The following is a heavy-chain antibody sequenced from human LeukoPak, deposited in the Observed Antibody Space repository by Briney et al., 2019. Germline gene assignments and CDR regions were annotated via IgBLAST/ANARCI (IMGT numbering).Heavy chain of an antibody. CDR3: ARAKQRSTSCYAPGY. J-gene: IGHJ4*02. CDR2: ISSSSYI. CDR1: GFTFSSYS. V-gene: IGHV3-21*01. D-gene: IGHD2-2*01. Sequence: GGSLRLSCAASGFTFSSYSMNWVRQAPGKGLEWVSSISSSSYIYYADSVKGRFTISRDNAKNSLYLQMNSLRAEVTATYYCARAKQRSTSCYAPGYWGQGTLVTVSS.